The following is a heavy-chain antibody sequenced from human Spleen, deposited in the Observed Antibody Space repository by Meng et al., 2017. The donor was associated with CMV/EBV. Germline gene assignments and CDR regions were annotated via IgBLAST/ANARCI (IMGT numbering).Heavy chain of an antibody. CDR3: ARAGDAY. CDR2: ISSDVTKT. D-gene: IGHD3-16*01. Sequence: GGSLRLSCVASGFTFSTYWMDWVRQAPGEGLVWVSRISSDVTKTTYADFVKGRFTISRDNAKNSLYLQMNSLRAEDTAVYYCARAGDAYWGQGTLVTVSS. CDR1: GFTFSTYW. V-gene: IGHV3-74*03. J-gene: IGHJ4*02.